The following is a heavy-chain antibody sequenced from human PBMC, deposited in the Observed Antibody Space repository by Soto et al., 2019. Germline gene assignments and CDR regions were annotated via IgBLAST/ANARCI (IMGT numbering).Heavy chain of an antibody. CDR2: IYHSGST. Sequence: QVQLQESGPGLVKPSETLSLTCVVSGGSISSSNWWTWVRQPPGKGLEWIGEIYHSGSTNYIPSLRGRVTIPEDKSKIQCYLKLTPVAAADAAVYYCARRDDTSGYGWGQGTLVTVSS. J-gene: IGHJ4*02. D-gene: IGHD3-22*01. V-gene: IGHV4-4*02. CDR1: GGSISSSNW. CDR3: ARRDDTSGYG.